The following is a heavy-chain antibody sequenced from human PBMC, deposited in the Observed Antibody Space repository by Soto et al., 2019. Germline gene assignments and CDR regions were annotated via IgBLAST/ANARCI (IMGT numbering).Heavy chain of an antibody. D-gene: IGHD2-2*01. CDR1: GYTFTSYG. CDR3: ARGKGVVVPAAIDWFDP. J-gene: IGHJ5*02. Sequence: QVQLVQSGAEVKKPGASVKVSCKASGYTFTSYGISWVRQAPGQGLEWMGWISAYNGNTNYAQKLQGRVTMTTDISTSTAYMELRRLSSDDTAVYYCARGKGVVVPAAIDWFDPWCQGTLVTVSS. V-gene: IGHV1-18*04. CDR2: ISAYNGNT.